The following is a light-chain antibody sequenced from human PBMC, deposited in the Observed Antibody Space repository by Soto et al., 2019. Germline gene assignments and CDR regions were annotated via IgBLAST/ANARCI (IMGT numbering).Light chain of an antibody. CDR2: AAS. V-gene: IGKV1-39*01. J-gene: IGKJ4*01. CDR3: QQYDNPALT. Sequence: VQITLSASAISASIGVRVTITCRASQGISTYVNWYQQKPGKAPKLLIYAASSLQSGVPSRFSGSGSETDFTLTISSLQPEDIATYYCQQYDNPALTFGGGAKVDI. CDR1: QGISTY.